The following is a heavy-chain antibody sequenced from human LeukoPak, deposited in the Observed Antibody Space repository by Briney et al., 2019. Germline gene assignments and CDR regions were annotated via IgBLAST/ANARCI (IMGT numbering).Heavy chain of an antibody. J-gene: IGHJ4*02. CDR3: ARDSTNKPFDY. CDR2: INPNSGGT. V-gene: IGHV1-2*02. CDR1: GYTLTNYY. Sequence: GASVKVSCKASGYTLTNYYIHWVRQAPGQGLECMGWINPNSGGTNYVQKFQGRVTMTRDTSIYTAYMELSRLSSDDTAVYYCARDSTNKPFDYWGQGTLVTVSS. D-gene: IGHD1/OR15-1a*01.